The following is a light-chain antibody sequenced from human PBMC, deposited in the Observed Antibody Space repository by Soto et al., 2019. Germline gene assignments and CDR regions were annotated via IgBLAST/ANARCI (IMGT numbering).Light chain of an antibody. V-gene: IGKV3D-15*01. CDR2: YAS. CDR3: QHHNDWVKT. Sequence: EIVMTQSPGTLSVSPGETATLSCRASQSVNNNLAWYQHTPGQPPRLLIYYASVRAAGIPARFSGSGSGTEFTLTINSLQSEDFAVYYCQHHNDWVKTFGQGTNLEI. CDR1: QSVNNN. J-gene: IGKJ2*01.